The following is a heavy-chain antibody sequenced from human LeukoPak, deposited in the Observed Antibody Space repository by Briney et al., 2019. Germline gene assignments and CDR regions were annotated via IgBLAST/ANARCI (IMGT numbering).Heavy chain of an antibody. D-gene: IGHD3-16*01. J-gene: IGHJ6*03. Sequence: PSETLSLTCAVYGGSFSGYYWSWIRQPPGEGLEWIGEINHSGSTNYNPSLKSRVTISVDTSKNQFSLKLSSVTAADTAVYYCARMGVGFYYYYYMDVWGKGTTVTVSS. CDR3: ARMGVGFYYYYYMDV. CDR2: INHSGST. CDR1: GGSFSGYY. V-gene: IGHV4-34*01.